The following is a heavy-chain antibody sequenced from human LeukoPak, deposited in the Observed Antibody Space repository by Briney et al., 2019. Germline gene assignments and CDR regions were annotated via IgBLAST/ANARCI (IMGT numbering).Heavy chain of an antibody. Sequence: GRSLRLSCAASGFTFSSYAMHWVRQAPGKGLEWVAVISYDGSNKYYADSVKGRFTISRDNSKNTLYLQMNSLRAEDTAVYYFARDSPIAGGWYFFDYRGQGTLVTVSS. CDR2: ISYDGSNK. CDR1: GFTFSSYA. D-gene: IGHD6-19*01. V-gene: IGHV3-30*04. J-gene: IGHJ4*02. CDR3: ARDSPIAGGWYFFDY.